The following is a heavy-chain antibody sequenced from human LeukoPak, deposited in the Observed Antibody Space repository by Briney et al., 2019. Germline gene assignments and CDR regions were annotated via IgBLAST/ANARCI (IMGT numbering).Heavy chain of an antibody. J-gene: IGHJ3*02. D-gene: IGHD3-10*01. CDR2: IKQDGSEK. Sequence: GGSLRLSCAASGFTLSSYWMSWVRQAPGKGLEWVANIKQDGSEKYYVDSVKGRFTISRDNAKNSLYLQMNSLRAEDTAVYYCARGLGSGRHAFDIWGQGTMVTVSS. CDR3: ARGLGSGRHAFDI. V-gene: IGHV3-7*01. CDR1: GFTLSSYW.